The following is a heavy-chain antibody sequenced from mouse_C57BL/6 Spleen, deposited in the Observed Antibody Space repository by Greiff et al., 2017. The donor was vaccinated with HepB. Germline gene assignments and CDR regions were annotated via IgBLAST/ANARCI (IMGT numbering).Heavy chain of an antibody. CDR3: TRYYSNFYFDY. V-gene: IGHV5-9-1*02. CDR1: GFTFSSYA. Sequence: EVKLMESGEGLVKPGGSLKLSCAASGFTFSSYAMSWVRQTPEKRLEWVADISSGGDYTYYADTVKGRFTIARDNASNTLYLQLSSLTSEDTAMYYCTRYYSNFYFDYWGQGTTLTVSS. CDR2: ISSGGDYT. D-gene: IGHD2-5*01. J-gene: IGHJ2*01.